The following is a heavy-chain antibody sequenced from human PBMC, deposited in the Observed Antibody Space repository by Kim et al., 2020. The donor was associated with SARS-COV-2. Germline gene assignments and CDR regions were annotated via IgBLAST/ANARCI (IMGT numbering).Heavy chain of an antibody. V-gene: IGHV3-48*03. CDR1: GFTFSSYE. D-gene: IGHD5-12*01. CDR2: ISSSGSTI. CDR3: ARGRRDGYNQH. J-gene: IGHJ4*02. Sequence: GGSLRLSCAASGFTFSSYEMNWVRQAPGKGLEWVSYISSSGSTIYYADSVKGRFTISRDNAKNSLYLQMNSLRAEDTAVYYCARGRRDGYNQHWGQGTLVTVSS.